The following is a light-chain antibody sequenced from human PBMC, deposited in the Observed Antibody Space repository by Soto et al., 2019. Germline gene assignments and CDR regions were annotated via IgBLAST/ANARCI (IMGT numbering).Light chain of an antibody. CDR3: QQGGT. J-gene: IGKJ3*01. V-gene: IGKV1-9*01. CDR1: QGISSY. Sequence: DIQLTQSPSFLSASVGDRVTITCRASQGISSYLAWYQQKPGKAPKLLIYAASTLQSGVPSRFXGXXXXXXFXXXXSXLQPEDFATYYCQQGGTFGPGTKVDI. CDR2: AAS.